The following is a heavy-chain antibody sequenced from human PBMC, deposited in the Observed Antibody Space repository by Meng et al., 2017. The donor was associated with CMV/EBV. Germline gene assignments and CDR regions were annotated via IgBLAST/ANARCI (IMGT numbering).Heavy chain of an antibody. J-gene: IGHJ4*02. Sequence: SETLSLTCTVSGGSISSYYWSWIRQPPGKGLEWIGYIYYSGSTNYNPSLKSRVTISVDTSKNQFSLKLSSVTAADTAVYYCARDGGIAARYYFDYWGQGTLVTVSS. D-gene: IGHD6-6*01. V-gene: IGHV4-59*01. CDR3: ARDGGIAARYYFDY. CDR2: IYYSGST. CDR1: GGSISSYY.